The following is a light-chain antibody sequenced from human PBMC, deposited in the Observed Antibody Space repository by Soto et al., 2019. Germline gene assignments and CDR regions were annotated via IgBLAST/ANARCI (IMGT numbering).Light chain of an antibody. V-gene: IGKV1-39*01. CDR2: AAS. CDR1: QSITSY. J-gene: IGKJ1*01. Sequence: GDRVTIACRASQSITSYLNWYQQKPGKAPKLLIYAASSLQSGVPSRFSGSGSGTDFTLTISSLQPEDFATYYCQQSYSTPRTFGQGTKVEIK. CDR3: QQSYSTPRT.